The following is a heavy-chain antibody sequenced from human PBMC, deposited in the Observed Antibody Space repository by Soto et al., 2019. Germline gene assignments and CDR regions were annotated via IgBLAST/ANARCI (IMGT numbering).Heavy chain of an antibody. D-gene: IGHD1-26*01. Sequence: GGSLRLSCEASGFTFRNYGMHWVRQAPGKGLEWVAVISYDGSNKYYADSVKGRFTISRDNSKNTLYLQMNSLRAEDTAVYYCARDRSGPEGAIFLVLDYWGQGTLVTVSS. CDR3: ARDRSGPEGAIFLVLDY. V-gene: IGHV3-30*03. CDR1: GFTFRNYG. CDR2: ISYDGSNK. J-gene: IGHJ4*02.